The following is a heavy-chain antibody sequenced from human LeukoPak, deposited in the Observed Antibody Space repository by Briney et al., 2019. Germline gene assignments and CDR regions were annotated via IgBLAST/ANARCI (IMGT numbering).Heavy chain of an antibody. J-gene: IGHJ3*02. CDR3: ARDPPGIAAAGRKGAFDI. CDR1: GFTFSSYA. V-gene: IGHV3-48*01. CDR2: ISSSSSTI. D-gene: IGHD6-13*01. Sequence: GGSLRLSCAAYGFTFSSYAMNWVRQAPGKGLEWVSYISSSSSTIYYADSVKGRFTISRDNAKNSLYLQMNSLRAEDTAVYYCARDPPGIAAAGRKGAFDIWGQGTMVTVSS.